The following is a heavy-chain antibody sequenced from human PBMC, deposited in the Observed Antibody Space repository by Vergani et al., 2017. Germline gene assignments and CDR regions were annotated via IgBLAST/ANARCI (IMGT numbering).Heavy chain of an antibody. CDR2: LSTTGGA. D-gene: IGHD6-13*01. Sequence: QAQLQESGPGLVKPSETLSLTCHVFGVSVTDYNCNWIRQAPGKGLEWIGSLSTTGGATHASHNPSLKSRVSISVDTSQSQFSLRLTSVTAADSAIYYCAGDTHSWQRADGWGQGLLVSVSS. J-gene: IGHJ4*02. CDR1: GVSVTDYN. CDR3: AGDTHSWQRADG. V-gene: IGHV4-59*02.